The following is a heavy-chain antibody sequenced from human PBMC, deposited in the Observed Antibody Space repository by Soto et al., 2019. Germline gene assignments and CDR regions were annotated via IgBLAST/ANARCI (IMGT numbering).Heavy chain of an antibody. Sequence: PGGSLRLSCEASGFTFSDYYMSWIRQAPGKGLEWVSYISSSGSTIYYADSVKGRFTISRDNAKNSLYLQMNSLRAEDTTVYYCARDPIAVAGTAGPEYYFDYWGQGTLVTVSS. D-gene: IGHD6-19*01. CDR3: ARDPIAVAGTAGPEYYFDY. V-gene: IGHV3-11*01. CDR1: GFTFSDYY. CDR2: ISSSGSTI. J-gene: IGHJ4*02.